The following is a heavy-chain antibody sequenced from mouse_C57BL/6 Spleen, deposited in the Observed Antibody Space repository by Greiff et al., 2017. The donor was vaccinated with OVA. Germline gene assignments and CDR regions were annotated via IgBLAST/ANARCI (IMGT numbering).Heavy chain of an antibody. Sequence: QVHVKQSGAELVRPGTSVKVSCKASGYAFTNYLIEWVKQRPGQGLEWIGVINPGSGGTNYNEKFKGKATLTADKSSSTAYMQLSSLTSEDSAVYFCARTGYYYGSSHFDVWGTGTTVTVSS. V-gene: IGHV1-54*01. CDR2: INPGSGGT. J-gene: IGHJ1*03. CDR3: ARTGYYYGSSHFDV. CDR1: GYAFTNYL. D-gene: IGHD1-1*01.